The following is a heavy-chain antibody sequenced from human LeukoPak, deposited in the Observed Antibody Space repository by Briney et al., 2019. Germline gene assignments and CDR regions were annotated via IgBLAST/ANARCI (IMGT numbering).Heavy chain of an antibody. CDR2: ISSSSSYT. D-gene: IGHD4-11*01. J-gene: IGHJ6*02. CDR1: GFTFSRYW. V-gene: IGHV3-21*05. CDR3: ARAPHYSNYGPYYYGMDV. Sequence: GGSLRLSCVGSGFTFSRYWLNWIRQAPGKGLEWVSYISSSSSYTNYADSVKGRFTISRDNAKNSLYLQMNSLRAEDTAVYYCARAPHYSNYGPYYYGMDVWGQGTTVTVSS.